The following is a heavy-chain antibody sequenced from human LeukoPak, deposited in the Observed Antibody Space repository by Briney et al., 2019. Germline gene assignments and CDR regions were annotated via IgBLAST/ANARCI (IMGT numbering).Heavy chain of an antibody. CDR2: MSPNSGDT. V-gene: IGHV1-8*02. J-gene: IGHJ4*02. CDR1: GYTFTSYD. Sequence: ASVKVSCKASGYTFTSYDFNWVRQATGQRPEWMGWMSPNSGDTGYAQKFQDRVTMTRTTSISTAYMELSSLRSDVTAVYYCARGPPNWGYDYWGPGTLVTVSS. CDR3: ARGPPNWGYDY. D-gene: IGHD7-27*01.